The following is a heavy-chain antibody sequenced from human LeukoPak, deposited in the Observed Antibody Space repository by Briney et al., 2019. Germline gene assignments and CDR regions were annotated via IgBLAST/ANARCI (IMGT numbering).Heavy chain of an antibody. D-gene: IGHD2-8*01. Sequence: GASVKVSCKVSGYTLTELCMHWVRQAPGKGLEWMGGFDPEDGETIYAQKFQGRVTMTEDTSTDTAYMELSSLRSDDTAVYYCARDMVFGVSRPNAFDIWGQGTMVTVSS. J-gene: IGHJ3*02. CDR1: GYTLTELC. CDR3: ARDMVFGVSRPNAFDI. V-gene: IGHV1-24*01. CDR2: FDPEDGET.